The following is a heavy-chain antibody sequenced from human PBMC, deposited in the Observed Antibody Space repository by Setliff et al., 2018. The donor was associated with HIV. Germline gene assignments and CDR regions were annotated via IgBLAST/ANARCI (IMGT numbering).Heavy chain of an antibody. CDR3: ARDQPTVYYTSWYDSGEYNWFDP. V-gene: IGHV1-69*13. J-gene: IGHJ5*02. D-gene: IGHD6-13*01. CDR2: IIPIFGTA. Sequence: SVKVSCKAYGGTFSNYGISWVRQAPGQGLEWMGGIIPIFGTANYAQKFQGRVTITAYASTSTAYMELSSLSSEDTAVYYCARDQPTVYYTSWYDSGEYNWFDPWGQGTLVTVSS. CDR1: GGTFSNYG.